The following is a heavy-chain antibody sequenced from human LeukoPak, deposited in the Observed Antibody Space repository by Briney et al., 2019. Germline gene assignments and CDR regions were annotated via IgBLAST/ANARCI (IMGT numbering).Heavy chain of an antibody. J-gene: IGHJ5*01. V-gene: IGHV3-23*01. CDR1: GFTFSSYG. CDR2: ISGSGGST. CDR3: AKDRHAPGRYCSSTSCFPFDS. D-gene: IGHD2-2*01. Sequence: GGTLRLSCAASGFTFSSYGMSWVRQAPGKGLEWVSAISGSGGSTYYADSVKGRFTISRDNTKNTLYLQMNSLRAEDTAVYYCAKDRHAPGRYCSSTSCFPFDSWGQGTLVTVSS.